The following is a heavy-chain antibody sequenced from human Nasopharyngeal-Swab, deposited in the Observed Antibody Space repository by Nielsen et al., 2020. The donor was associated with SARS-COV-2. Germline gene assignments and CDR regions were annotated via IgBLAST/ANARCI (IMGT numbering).Heavy chain of an antibody. CDR2: INQDGSAQ. D-gene: IGHD2-8*02. V-gene: IGHV3-7*01. CDR1: RFTFSFYF. Sequence: GESLKISCAASRFTFSFYFMSAVRQAPGKGLEWVANINQDGSAQNYVDSVRGRLTISRDNTKNSLYLRMDSLRIEDTGVYYCARDRVFGYTGAWNSVFDYWGQGTLVAVSS. CDR3: ARDRVFGYTGAWNSVFDY. J-gene: IGHJ4*02.